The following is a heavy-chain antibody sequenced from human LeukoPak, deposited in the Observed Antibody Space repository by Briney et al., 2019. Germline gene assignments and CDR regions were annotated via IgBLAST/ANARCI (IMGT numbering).Heavy chain of an antibody. J-gene: IGHJ4*02. CDR2: ISWNSGSI. CDR1: GFTFDDYA. D-gene: IGHD4-17*01. V-gene: IGHV3-9*01. CDR3: ARALRTVWGYYFDY. Sequence: GGSLRLSCAASGFTFDDYAMHWVRQAPGKGLEWVSGISWNSGSIGYADSVKGRFTISRDNAKNSLYLQMNSLRAEDTAVYYCARALRTVWGYYFDYWGQGTLVTVSS.